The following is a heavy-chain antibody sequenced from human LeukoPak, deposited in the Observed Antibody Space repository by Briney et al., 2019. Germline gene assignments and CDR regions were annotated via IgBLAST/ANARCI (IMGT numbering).Heavy chain of an antibody. Sequence: SVTLSLTCTVSGGSISSGGYYWSWIRQHPGKGLEWIGYIYYSGSTYYNPSLKSRVTISVDTSKNQFSLKLSSVTAADTAVYYCARGAGEEWLFPPLHWGQGTLVTVSS. V-gene: IGHV4-31*03. CDR3: ARGAGEEWLFPPLH. CDR1: GGSISSGGYY. CDR2: IYYSGST. D-gene: IGHD3-3*01. J-gene: IGHJ4*02.